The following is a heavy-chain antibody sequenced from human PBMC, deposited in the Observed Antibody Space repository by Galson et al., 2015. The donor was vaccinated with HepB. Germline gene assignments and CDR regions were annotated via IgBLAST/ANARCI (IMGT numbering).Heavy chain of an antibody. V-gene: IGHV3-30*04. D-gene: IGHD7-27*01. J-gene: IGHJ3*02. CDR3: AREELGIDAFDI. CDR2: ISYDGSNK. Sequence: SLRLSCAASGFTFSSYAMHWVRQAPGKGLEWVAVISYDGSNKYYADSVKGRFTISRDNSKNTLYLQMNSLRAEDTAVYYCAREELGIDAFDIWGQGTMVTVSS. CDR1: GFTFSSYA.